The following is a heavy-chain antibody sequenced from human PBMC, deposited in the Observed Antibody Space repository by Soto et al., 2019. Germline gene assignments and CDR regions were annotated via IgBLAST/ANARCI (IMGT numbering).Heavy chain of an antibody. J-gene: IGHJ6*02. CDR3: ARDYEGGMDV. Sequence: PGGSLRLSCAASGFTFSSYAMHWVRQAPGKGLEWVAVISYDGSNKYYADSVKGRFTISRDNSKNTLYLQMNSLRAEDTAVYYCARDYEGGMDVWGQGTTVTVYS. CDR2: ISYDGSNK. D-gene: IGHD3-22*01. V-gene: IGHV3-30-3*01. CDR1: GFTFSSYA.